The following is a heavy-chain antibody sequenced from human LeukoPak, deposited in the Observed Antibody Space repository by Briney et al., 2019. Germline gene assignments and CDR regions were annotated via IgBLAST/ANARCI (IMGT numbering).Heavy chain of an antibody. CDR3: STDGPNAFDI. CDR2: IKSKTDGGTT. V-gene: IGHV3-15*01. CDR1: GFTFTTAW. Sequence: RPGGSLRLSCAASGFTFTTAWMSWVRQAPGKGLEWVGRIKSKTDGGTTDYAAPVKGRVSISRDDSINAVYLQMNSLKTDDTAVYYCSTDGPNAFDIWGQGTMVTVSS. J-gene: IGHJ3*02.